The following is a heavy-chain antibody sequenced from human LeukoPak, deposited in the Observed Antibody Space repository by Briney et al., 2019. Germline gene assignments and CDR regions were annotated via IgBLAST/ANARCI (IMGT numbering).Heavy chain of an antibody. D-gene: IGHD4-17*01. V-gene: IGHV3-15*01. CDR3: TTAVGTVTTATGDY. J-gene: IGHJ4*02. Sequence: GGSLRLSCAASGSTFSNAWMSWVRQAPGKGLEWVGRIKSKTDGGTTDYAAPVKGRFTISRDDSKNTLYLQMNSLKTEDTAVYYCTTAVGTVTTATGDYWGQGTLVTVSS. CDR2: IKSKTDGGTT. CDR1: GSTFSNAW.